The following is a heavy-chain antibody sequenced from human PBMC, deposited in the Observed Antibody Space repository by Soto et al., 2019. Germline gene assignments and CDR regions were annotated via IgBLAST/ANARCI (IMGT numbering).Heavy chain of an antibody. CDR2: ISSSRSTI. Sequence: EVHLVESGGGLVQPGGSLRLSCAASRFTFSAYSMHWVRQAPGKGLEWVSFISSSRSTIYYTDSVKGRFTISRDNAKNPLYLQMNSLRDEGTAVYRCDREGGYGYGYAIDYWGQGTLVTVSS. J-gene: IGHJ4*02. V-gene: IGHV3-48*02. CDR3: DREGGYGYGYAIDY. CDR1: RFTFSAYS. D-gene: IGHD5-18*01.